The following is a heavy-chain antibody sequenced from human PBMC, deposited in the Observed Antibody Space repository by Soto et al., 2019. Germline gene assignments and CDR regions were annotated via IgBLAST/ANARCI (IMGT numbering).Heavy chain of an antibody. CDR2: INHSGST. CDR3: ARMGRRAPRGAFDI. D-gene: IGHD3-16*01. Sequence: QVQLQQWGAGLLKPSETLSLTCAVYGGSFSGYYWSWIRQPPGKGLEWNGEINHSGSTNYNPSLKSRVTISVDTSKNQFALKLSSVTAADTAVYYCARMGRRAPRGAFDIWGQGTMVTVSS. V-gene: IGHV4-34*01. CDR1: GGSFSGYY. J-gene: IGHJ3*02.